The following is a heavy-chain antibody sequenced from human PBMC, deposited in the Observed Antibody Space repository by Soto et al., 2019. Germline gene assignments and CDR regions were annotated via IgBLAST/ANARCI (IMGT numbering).Heavy chain of an antibody. CDR3: ARDYGHDCSGGSCYLFF. CDR1: GGTFSSYA. CDR2: IIPMFGTA. Sequence: QVQLVQSGAEVKKPGSSVRVSCKASGGTFSSYALNWVRQAPGQGLEWMGGIIPMFGTARYAQKFQGRVTITADESPSTVHMELSSLRSEDTAVYYCARDYGHDCSGGSCYLFFWGQGTLVTVSS. J-gene: IGHJ4*02. V-gene: IGHV1-69*01. D-gene: IGHD2-15*01.